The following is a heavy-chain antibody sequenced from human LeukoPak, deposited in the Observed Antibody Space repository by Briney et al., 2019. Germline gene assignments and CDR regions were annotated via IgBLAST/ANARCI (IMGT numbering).Heavy chain of an antibody. CDR1: GFTFSSYG. V-gene: IGHV3-30*02. Sequence: GGSLRLSCAASGFTFSSYGMHWVRQAPGKGLEWVAFIRYDGSNKYYADSVKGRFTISRDNSKNTLYLQMNSLRAEDTAVYYCAKDMESMGVFNSSEKIPDYWGQGTLVTVSS. D-gene: IGHD5-18*01. CDR2: IRYDGSNK. J-gene: IGHJ4*02. CDR3: AKDMESMGVFNSSEKIPDY.